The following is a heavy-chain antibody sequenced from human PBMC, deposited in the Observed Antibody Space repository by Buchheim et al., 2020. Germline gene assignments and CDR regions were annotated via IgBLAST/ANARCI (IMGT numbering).Heavy chain of an antibody. J-gene: IGHJ6*02. Sequence: QVQLVESGGGVVQPGRSLRLSCAASGFTFSIYAMHWDRQAPGKGLEWVAVISYDGSNKYHADSVKGRFTISRDSSKNTLYLQMNSLRAEDTAVYYCARDVYSSSRYYYGMDVWGQGTT. CDR1: GFTFSIYA. V-gene: IGHV3-30*04. CDR3: ARDVYSSSRYYYGMDV. D-gene: IGHD6-6*01. CDR2: ISYDGSNK.